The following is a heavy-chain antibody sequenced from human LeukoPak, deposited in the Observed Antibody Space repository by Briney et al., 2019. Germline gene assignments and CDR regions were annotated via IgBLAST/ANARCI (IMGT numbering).Heavy chain of an antibody. J-gene: IGHJ3*02. CDR3: ARERVTTTAFDI. Sequence: GGSLRLSCAASGFTFSSYAMHWVRQAPGKGLEYVSAISSNGGSTSYANSVKGRFTISRDNSKNTLYLQMGSLRAEDMAVYYCARERVTTTAFDIWGQGTMVTVSS. D-gene: IGHD5-12*01. CDR1: GFTFSSYA. CDR2: ISSNGGST. V-gene: IGHV3-64*01.